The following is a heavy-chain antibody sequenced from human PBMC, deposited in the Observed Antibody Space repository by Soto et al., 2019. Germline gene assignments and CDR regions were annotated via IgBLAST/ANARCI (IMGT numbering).Heavy chain of an antibody. D-gene: IGHD6-19*01. Sequence: SETLSLTCAVSGGSISSGGYSWSWIRQPPGKGLEWIGYIYHSGSTYYNPSLKSRVTISVDRSKNQFSLKLSSVTAADTSVYYCARDHGIAVAGKGAFDIWGQGTMVTVS. CDR1: GGSISSGGYS. CDR3: ARDHGIAVAGKGAFDI. J-gene: IGHJ3*02. CDR2: IYHSGST. V-gene: IGHV4-30-2*01.